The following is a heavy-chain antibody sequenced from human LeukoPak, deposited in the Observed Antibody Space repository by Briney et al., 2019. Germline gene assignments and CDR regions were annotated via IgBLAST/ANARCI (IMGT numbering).Heavy chain of an antibody. CDR3: ARVGLHDYILYYFDY. CDR1: GGSISSGGYY. CDR2: IYYSGST. V-gene: IGHV4-31*03. J-gene: IGHJ4*02. Sequence: SETLSLTCTVSGGSISSGGYYWSWTRQHPGKGLEWIGYIYYSGSTYYNPSLKSRVTISVDTSKNQFSLKLSSVTAADTAVYYCARVGLHDYILYYFDYWGQGTLVTVSS. D-gene: IGHD4-11*01.